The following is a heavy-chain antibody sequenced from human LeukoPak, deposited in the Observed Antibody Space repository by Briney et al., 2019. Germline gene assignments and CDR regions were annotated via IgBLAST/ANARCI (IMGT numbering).Heavy chain of an antibody. V-gene: IGHV3-7*01. D-gene: IGHD3-16*01. J-gene: IGHJ4*02. Sequence: GGSLRLSCAASGFTFSDYWMSWVRQAPGKGLEWVANINQDGSEKDYVDSVRGRFTISRDNAKNSLSLQMNGLRVEDTAVYFCASLSWVPEYWGRGTLVTVPS. CDR1: GFTFSDYW. CDR3: ASLSWVPEY. CDR2: INQDGSEK.